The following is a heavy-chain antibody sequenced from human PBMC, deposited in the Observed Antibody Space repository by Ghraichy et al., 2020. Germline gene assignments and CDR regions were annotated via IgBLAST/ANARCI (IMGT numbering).Heavy chain of an antibody. D-gene: IGHD2-2*01. CDR3: ARVIGCSSSSCYPRRRDYYAMDV. CDR2: ISGSGDNT. CDR1: AFTFSSYA. J-gene: IGHJ6*02. Sequence: TLSLTCAASAFTFSSYAMTWVRQAPGKGLEWVSGISGSGDNTYHAESAKGRFTISRDNSKNTLYLQMNSLRAEDSAIYYCARVIGCSSSSCYPRRRDYYAMDVWGQGTTVTVSS. V-gene: IGHV3-23*01.